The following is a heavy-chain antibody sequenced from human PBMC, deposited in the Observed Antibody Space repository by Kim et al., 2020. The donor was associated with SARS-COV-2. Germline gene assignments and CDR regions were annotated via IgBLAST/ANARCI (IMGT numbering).Heavy chain of an antibody. D-gene: IGHD3-10*01. V-gene: IGHV1-46*01. Sequence: ASVKVSCKASGYTFTSYYMHWVRQAPGQGLEWMGIINPSGGSTSYAQKFQGRVTMTRDTSTSTVYMELSSLRSEDTAVYYCARDRRRRLITMVRGYDAFDIWGQGTMVTVSS. CDR2: INPSGGST. CDR3: ARDRRRRLITMVRGYDAFDI. CDR1: GYTFTSYY. J-gene: IGHJ3*02.